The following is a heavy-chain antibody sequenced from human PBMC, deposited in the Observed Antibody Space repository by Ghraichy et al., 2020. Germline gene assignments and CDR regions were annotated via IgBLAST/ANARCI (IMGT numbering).Heavy chain of an antibody. D-gene: IGHD3-3*01. CDR3: ARSIRGPEY. J-gene: IGHJ4*02. V-gene: IGHV3-23*01. CDR1: GFTFSIYD. Sequence: GGSLRLSCAASGFTFSIYDLSWVRQAPGKGLEWVSGIRGSGGDTFYTDSVRDRFTISRDNSKNTLYLQMNSLRVEDTAVYYCARSIRGPEYWGQGTLVTVS. CDR2: IRGSGGDT.